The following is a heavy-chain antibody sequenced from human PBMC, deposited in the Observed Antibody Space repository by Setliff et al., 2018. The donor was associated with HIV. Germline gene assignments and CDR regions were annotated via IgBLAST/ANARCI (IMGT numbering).Heavy chain of an antibody. Sequence: GASVKVSCKPPGHTFTNYDIHWMRRAPGQGLEWMGWMNPNSGVSGYALKFQGRVSMTRNTSISTAYMELSSLRSEDTAVYYCARVGSYWTQFDYWGQGTLVTVSS. CDR3: ARVGSYWTQFDY. D-gene: IGHD2-15*01. CDR2: MNPNSGVS. J-gene: IGHJ4*01. V-gene: IGHV1-8*01. CDR1: GHTFTNYD.